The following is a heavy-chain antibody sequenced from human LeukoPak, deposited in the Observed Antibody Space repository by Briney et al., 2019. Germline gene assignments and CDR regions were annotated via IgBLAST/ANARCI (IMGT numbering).Heavy chain of an antibody. V-gene: IGHV3-64*01. CDR2: ISSNGGST. CDR1: GFTFSSYA. Sequence: GSLRLSCAASGFTFSSYAMHWVRQAPGKGLEYVSAISSNGGSTYYANSVKGRFTISRDNSKNTLYLQMGSLRAEDMAVYYCARDGGFLEWLLYGGLDYWGQGTLVTVSS. CDR3: ARDGGFLEWLLYGGLDY. D-gene: IGHD3-3*01. J-gene: IGHJ4*02.